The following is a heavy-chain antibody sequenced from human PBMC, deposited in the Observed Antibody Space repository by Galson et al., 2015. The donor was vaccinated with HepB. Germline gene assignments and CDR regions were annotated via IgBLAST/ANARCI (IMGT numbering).Heavy chain of an antibody. CDR1: GFNFSGSA. J-gene: IGHJ4*02. Sequence: SLRLSCAASGFNFSGSAMHWVRQAPGKRPECVSGVTFNGGKTYCADSVKGRFTISRDNPKNMLYLQMNSLRAEDTGVYYCVITVNWGQGTLVTVSS. CDR2: VTFNGGKT. D-gene: IGHD3-10*01. V-gene: IGHV3-64D*06. CDR3: VITVN.